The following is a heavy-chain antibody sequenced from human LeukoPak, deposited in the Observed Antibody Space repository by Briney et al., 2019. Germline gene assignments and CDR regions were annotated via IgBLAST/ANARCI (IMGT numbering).Heavy chain of an antibody. Sequence: GGSLRLSCAASGFTFDDYTMHWVRQAPGKGLEWVSLISWDGGSTYYADSVKGRFTISRDNSKNSLYLQMNSLRTEDTAVYYCARSGTVTILSAYYYYYMDVWGKGTTVTVSS. J-gene: IGHJ6*03. D-gene: IGHD4-17*01. CDR2: ISWDGGST. CDR3: ARSGTVTILSAYYYYYMDV. V-gene: IGHV3-43*01. CDR1: GFTFDDYT.